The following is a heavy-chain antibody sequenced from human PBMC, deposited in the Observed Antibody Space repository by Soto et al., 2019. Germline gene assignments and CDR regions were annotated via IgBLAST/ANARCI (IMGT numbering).Heavy chain of an antibody. D-gene: IGHD7-27*01. CDR1: GHPFTGHH. CDR2: IDLDIGDT. J-gene: IGHJ4*02. CDR3: GLEPKGTGGFDY. Sequence: GDSGKGCCKASGHPFTGHHMHLVRQAPGQGLEWMGLIDLDIGDTKYAQKFRGRVTSTSDTSITTAYMELRGLRSYDTTVYYCGLEPKGTGGFDYWGQGTLVTVSS. V-gene: IGHV1-2*02.